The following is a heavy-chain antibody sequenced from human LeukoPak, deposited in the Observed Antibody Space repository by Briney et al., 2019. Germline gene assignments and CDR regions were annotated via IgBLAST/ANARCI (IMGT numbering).Heavy chain of an antibody. CDR1: GFTFSSYA. V-gene: IGHV3-64D*09. J-gene: IGHJ4*02. CDR2: ISSSGGRT. Sequence: PGGSLRLSCSASGFTFSSYAMHWVRQAPGKGLEYVSAISSSGGRTYYADSVRGRFTISRDNSKNTLYLQMSSLRAEDTAVYYCVKGRYSNSWYSPDYWGQGTLVTVSS. CDR3: VKGRYSNSWYSPDY. D-gene: IGHD6-13*01.